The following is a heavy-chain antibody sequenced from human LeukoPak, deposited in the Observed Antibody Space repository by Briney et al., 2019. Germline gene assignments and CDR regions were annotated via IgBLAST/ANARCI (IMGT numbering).Heavy chain of an antibody. D-gene: IGHD3-3*01. CDR1: GYTFTSYY. J-gene: IGHJ4*02. Sequence: GASVKVSCKASGYTFTSYYMHWVRQAPGQGLEWMGIINPSGGSTTYAQKFQGRVTMTRDTSTSTVYMELSSLRSEDTAVYYCARGLRYYDFWSGSSTFDYWGQGTLVTVSS. V-gene: IGHV1-46*01. CDR3: ARGLRYYDFWSGSSTFDY. CDR2: INPSGGST.